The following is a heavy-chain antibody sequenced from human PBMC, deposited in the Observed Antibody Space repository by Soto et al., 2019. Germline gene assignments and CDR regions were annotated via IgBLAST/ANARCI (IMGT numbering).Heavy chain of an antibody. CDR2: IWYDGSNK. D-gene: IGHD3-10*01. CDR3: AKSLSGLLSFGDFNY. V-gene: IGHV3-33*06. Sequence: GGSRRPACAASGFTFSSYGMNWVSQAPGKGLEGVAVIWYDGSNKYDADSVKGRFTISSDSSKHTFYLQMYSLRAEDTAIYYCAKSLSGLLSFGDFNYWGQGALDTVSS. CDR1: GFTFSSYG. J-gene: IGHJ4*02.